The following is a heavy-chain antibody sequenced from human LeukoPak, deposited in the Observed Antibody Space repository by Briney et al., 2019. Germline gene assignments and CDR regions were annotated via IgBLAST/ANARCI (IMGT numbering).Heavy chain of an antibody. Sequence: PSETLSLTCTVSGGSISSGGYYWSWIRQPPGKGLEWIGYINHSGSAYYNPSLKSRVNISVDRSKNQFSLKVYSVTAADTAVYYCARDLEGFDPWGQGTLVIVSS. CDR2: INHSGSA. J-gene: IGHJ5*02. V-gene: IGHV4-30-2*01. CDR1: GGSISSGGYY. CDR3: ARDLEGFDP. D-gene: IGHD5-24*01.